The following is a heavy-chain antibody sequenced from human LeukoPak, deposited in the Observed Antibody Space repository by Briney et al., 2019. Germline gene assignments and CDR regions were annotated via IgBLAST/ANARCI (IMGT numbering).Heavy chain of an antibody. D-gene: IGHD1-26*01. CDR1: GGSFSGYY. CDR2: INHSGST. V-gene: IGHV4-34*01. Sequence: PSETLSLTCAVYGGSFSGYYWSWIRQPPGKGLEWIGEINHSGSTNYNPSLKSRVTISVDTSKNQLSLKLSSVTAADTAVYYCAREGATTGDFDYWGHGTLVTVSS. J-gene: IGHJ4*01. CDR3: AREGATTGDFDY.